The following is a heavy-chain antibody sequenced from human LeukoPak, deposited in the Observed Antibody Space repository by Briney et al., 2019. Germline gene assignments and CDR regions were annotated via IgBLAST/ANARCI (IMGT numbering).Heavy chain of an antibody. CDR2: IKYDGTEK. CDR3: AKDPARYGATFSFDY. Sequence: GGSLRLSCAASGFTFSTYWMSWVRRAPGKGLEWLAVIKYDGTEKYYVDSVKGRFTIARDNAKNSVYLQVNSLRAEDTAVYYCAKDPARYGATFSFDYWGQGTLVTVSS. J-gene: IGHJ4*02. V-gene: IGHV3-7*01. CDR1: GFTFSTYW. D-gene: IGHD4/OR15-4a*01.